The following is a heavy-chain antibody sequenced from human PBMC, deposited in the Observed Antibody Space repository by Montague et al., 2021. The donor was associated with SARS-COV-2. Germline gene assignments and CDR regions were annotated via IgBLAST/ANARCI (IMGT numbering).Heavy chain of an antibody. D-gene: IGHD6-25*01. J-gene: IGHJ5*02. CDR2: IYTSGST. CDR1: IGSISSGSYY. Sequence: TLSLTCTVSIGSISSGSYYWSWIRQPAGKGLEWIGRIYTSGSTNYXPSLKSRVTISVDTSKNQFSLKLSSVTAADTAVYYCARDGYSSGWNGLHWFDPWGQGTLVTVSP. V-gene: IGHV4-61*02. CDR3: ARDGYSSGWNGLHWFDP.